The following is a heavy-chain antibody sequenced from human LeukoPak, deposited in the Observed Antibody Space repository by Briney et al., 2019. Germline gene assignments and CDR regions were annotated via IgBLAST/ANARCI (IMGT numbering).Heavy chain of an antibody. Sequence: SQTLSLTCTVSGGSISSGGYYWSWIRHHPGKGLEWIGYIYYSGSTYYNPSLKSRVTISVDTSKNQFSLKLSSVTAADTAVYYCARDQSAGTLDYWGQGTLVTVSS. D-gene: IGHD1-1*01. J-gene: IGHJ4*02. V-gene: IGHV4-31*03. CDR2: IYYSGST. CDR1: GGSISSGGYY. CDR3: ARDQSAGTLDY.